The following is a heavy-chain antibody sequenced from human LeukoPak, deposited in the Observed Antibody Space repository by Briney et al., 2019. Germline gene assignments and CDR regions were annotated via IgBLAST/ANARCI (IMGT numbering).Heavy chain of an antibody. CDR3: ASEKSSTSGDWFDP. CDR1: GFTFSDYY. CDR2: ISSSGSTI. J-gene: IGHJ5*02. Sequence: GGSLRLSCAASGFTFSDYYMSWIRQAPGKGLEWVSYISSSGSTIYYADSVKGRFTISRDTAKNSLYLQMNSLRAEDTAVYYCASEKSSTSGDWFDPWGQGTLVTVSS. V-gene: IGHV3-11*01. D-gene: IGHD2-2*01.